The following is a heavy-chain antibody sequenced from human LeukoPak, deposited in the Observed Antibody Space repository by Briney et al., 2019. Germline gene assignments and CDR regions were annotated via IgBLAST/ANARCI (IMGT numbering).Heavy chain of an antibody. CDR1: GGTFSSYA. CDR3: ARVPDRGYSYGYNY. J-gene: IGHJ4*02. D-gene: IGHD5-18*01. CDR2: IIPIFGTA. V-gene: IGHV1-69*13. Sequence: SVKVSCKASGGTFSSYAISWVRQAPGQGLEWMGGIIPIFGTANYAQKFQGRVMITADESTSTAYMELSSLRSEDTAVYYCARVPDRGYSYGYNYWGQGTLVTVSS.